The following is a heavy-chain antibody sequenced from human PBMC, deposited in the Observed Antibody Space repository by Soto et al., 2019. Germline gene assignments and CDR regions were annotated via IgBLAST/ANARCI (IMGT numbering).Heavy chain of an antibody. V-gene: IGHV3-23*01. Sequence: PGGSLRLSCAASGFAFSNFAMSWVRQAPGKGLEWVSAIGSGSRGTHYAESVEDRFTISRDDSKNTLYLQLNSLRAEDTAIYYCVPVAVGGDYGYDYWGQGTLVTVSS. J-gene: IGHJ4*02. CDR1: GFAFSNFA. D-gene: IGHD6-19*01. CDR2: IGSGSRGT. CDR3: VPVAVGGDYGYDY.